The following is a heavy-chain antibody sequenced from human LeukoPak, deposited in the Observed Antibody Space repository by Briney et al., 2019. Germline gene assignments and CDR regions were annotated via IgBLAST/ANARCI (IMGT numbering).Heavy chain of an antibody. D-gene: IGHD5-24*01. CDR1: GGSFSGYY. CDR2: INHSRST. V-gene: IGHV4-34*01. Sequence: SETLSLTCAVYGGSFSGYYWSWIRQPPGKGLEWIGEINHSRSTNYNPSLKSRVTIPVDTSKNQFSLKLSSVTAADTAVYYCAKQRRDGYNYFDYWGQGTLVTVSS. CDR3: AKQRRDGYNYFDY. J-gene: IGHJ4*02.